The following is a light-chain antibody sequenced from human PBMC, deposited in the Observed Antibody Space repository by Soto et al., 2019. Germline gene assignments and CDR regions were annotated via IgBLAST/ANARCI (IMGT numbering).Light chain of an antibody. J-gene: IGKJ1*01. Sequence: EIVLTQSPGTLSVSPGERATLSCWASQSVSSSFVAWYQQQAGPAPRLLNYSAASRAAGIPDRFSGSGSGTDFTLTSSILEPEDFAVYHCQQYGSSPTFGQGTKVDI. CDR2: SAA. CDR3: QQYGSSPT. V-gene: IGKV3-20*01. CDR1: QSVSSSF.